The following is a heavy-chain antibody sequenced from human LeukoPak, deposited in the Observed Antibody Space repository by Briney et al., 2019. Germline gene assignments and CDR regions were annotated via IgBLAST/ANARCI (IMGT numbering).Heavy chain of an antibody. V-gene: IGHV1-24*01. CDR1: GYTLTELS. CDR3: ATAPDNYNWNGYAFDI. CDR2: FDPEDGET. D-gene: IGHD1-20*01. J-gene: IGHJ3*02. Sequence: ASVKVSCKVSGYTLTELSMHWVRQAPGKGLEWMGGFDPEDGETIYAQKFQGRVTMTEDTSTDTAYMELSSLRSEDTAVYYCATAPDNYNWNGYAFDIWGQGTMVTVSS.